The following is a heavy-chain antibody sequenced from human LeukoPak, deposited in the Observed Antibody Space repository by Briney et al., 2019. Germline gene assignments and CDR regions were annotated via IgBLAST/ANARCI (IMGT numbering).Heavy chain of an antibody. CDR1: SGSISSYY. V-gene: IGHV4-4*07. CDR3: ARDYDKGFDS. J-gene: IGHJ4*02. CDR2: IYTSGNT. Sequence: SETLSLTCTVSSGSISSYYWSWIRQPAGKGLEWIGRIYTSGNTNYNPSLKSRTTVSVDTSKNQFSLKLSSVTAADTAVYYCARDYDKGFDSWGQGTLVTVSS. D-gene: IGHD3-9*01.